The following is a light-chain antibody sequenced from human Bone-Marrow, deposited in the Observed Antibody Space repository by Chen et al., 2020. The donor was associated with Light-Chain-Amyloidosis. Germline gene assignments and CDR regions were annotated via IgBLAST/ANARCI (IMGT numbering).Light chain of an antibody. CDR2: GTS. V-gene: IGKV1-12*01. CDR3: QQANSFLLT. J-gene: IGKJ4*01. Sequence: DIQMTQPPSSGSASVGDRVTFTCRASQDIGSSLGWYQQKLGKAPKLLIYGTSNLRSGVPSRFSGSGSGTEFTLTISNLQPEDLAIYYCQQANSFLLTFGGGTKVEIK. CDR1: QDIGSS.